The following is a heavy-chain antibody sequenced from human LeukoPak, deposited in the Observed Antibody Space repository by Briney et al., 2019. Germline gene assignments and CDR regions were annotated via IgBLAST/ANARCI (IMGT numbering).Heavy chain of an antibody. Sequence: SETLSLTCTVSGGSVSSGSYYWSWIRQPPGKGLEWIGYIYYTGSTNYNPSLESRVTISVDTSKNQFSLKLSSVTAADTAVYYCARNRGWESFDIWGQGTMVTVSS. CDR1: GGSVSSGSYY. J-gene: IGHJ3*02. V-gene: IGHV4-61*01. D-gene: IGHD3-10*01. CDR2: IYYTGST. CDR3: ARNRGWESFDI.